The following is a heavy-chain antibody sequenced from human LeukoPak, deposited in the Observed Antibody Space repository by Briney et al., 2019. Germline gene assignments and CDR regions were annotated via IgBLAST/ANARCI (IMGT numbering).Heavy chain of an antibody. J-gene: IGHJ4*02. Sequence: GESLQISCKGSDSTFTSYWISGVRQMPGKGLEWMGRIDPSDSYTNYSPSFQGHVTISADKSISTAYLQWSSLKASDTAMYYCARLSCSSTSCYAGDYWGQGTLVTVSS. CDR1: DSTFTSYW. CDR3: ARLSCSSTSCYAGDY. D-gene: IGHD2-2*01. CDR2: IDPSDSYT. V-gene: IGHV5-10-1*01.